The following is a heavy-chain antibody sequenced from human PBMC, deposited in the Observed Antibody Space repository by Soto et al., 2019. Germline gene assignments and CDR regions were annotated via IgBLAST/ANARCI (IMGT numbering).Heavy chain of an antibody. D-gene: IGHD6-13*01. CDR1: GGSISSGGYC. Sequence: PSETLSLTCTVYGGSISSGGYCWSWIRQHPGKGLEWIGYIYYSGSTYYNPSLKSRVTILVDTSKNQFSLKLSSVTAADTAVYYCARVVAAAGYYGMDVWGQGTTVTVSS. V-gene: IGHV4-31*03. CDR2: IYYSGST. J-gene: IGHJ6*02. CDR3: ARVVAAAGYYGMDV.